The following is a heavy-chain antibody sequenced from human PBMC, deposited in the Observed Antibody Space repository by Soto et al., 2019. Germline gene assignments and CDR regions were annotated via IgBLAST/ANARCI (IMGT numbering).Heavy chain of an antibody. CDR1: GGSISSSNW. Sequence: SETLSLTCAVSGGSISSSNWWSWVRQPPGKGLEWIGEIYHSGSTNYNPSLKSRVTISVDKSKNQFSLKLSSVTAADTAVYYCARATLYYYDSSGPTVSAWFDPWGQGTLVTVSS. CDR2: IYHSGST. D-gene: IGHD3-22*01. V-gene: IGHV4-4*02. CDR3: ARATLYYYDSSGPTVSAWFDP. J-gene: IGHJ5*02.